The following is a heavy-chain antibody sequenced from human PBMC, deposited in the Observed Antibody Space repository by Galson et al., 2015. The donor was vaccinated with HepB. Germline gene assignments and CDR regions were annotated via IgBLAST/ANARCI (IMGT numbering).Heavy chain of an antibody. V-gene: IGHV5-10-1*01. CDR1: GYTFTNYW. D-gene: IGHD4/OR15-4a*01. CDR3: ARHESPYLYGDIGFYPGFDS. J-gene: IGHJ4*02. CDR2: IDPSESYT. Sequence: QSGAEVKKPGESLTISCKGSGYTFTNYWINWVRQMPGKGLEWMGMIDPSESYTKYSPSFEGHVTISADKSIRTAYLQWSGLKASDTAMYYCARHESPYLYGDIGFYPGFDSWGQGTLVTVSS.